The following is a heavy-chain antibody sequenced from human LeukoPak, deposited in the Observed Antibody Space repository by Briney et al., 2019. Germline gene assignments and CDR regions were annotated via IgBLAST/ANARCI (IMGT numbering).Heavy chain of an antibody. CDR2: INPNSGGT. CDR3: ARGQQWLADFDY. J-gene: IGHJ4*02. CDR1: GYTFTGYY. Sequence: GASVKVSCKASGYTFTGYYMHWVRQAPGQGLEWMGWINPNSGGTGFAQKFQGRVTMTRDTSISTAYMELSRLRSDDTAVYYCARGQQWLADFDYWGQGTLVTVSS. V-gene: IGHV1-2*02. D-gene: IGHD6-19*01.